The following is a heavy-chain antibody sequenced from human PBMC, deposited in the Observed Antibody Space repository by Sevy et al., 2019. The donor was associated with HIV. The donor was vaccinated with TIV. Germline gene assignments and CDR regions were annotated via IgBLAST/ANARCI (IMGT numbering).Heavy chain of an antibody. V-gene: IGHV6-1*01. D-gene: IGHD1-26*01. CDR1: GDSVSSNSAA. CDR3: ARGGWELLLSEPGLYYYYGMDV. CDR2: TYYRSKWYN. Sequence: SQTLSLTCAISGDSVSSNSAAWNWIRQSPSRGLERLGRTYYRSKWYNDYAVSVKSRITINPDTSKNQFSLQLNSVTPDDTAVYYCARGGWELLLSEPGLYYYYGMDVWGQGTTVTVSS. J-gene: IGHJ6*02.